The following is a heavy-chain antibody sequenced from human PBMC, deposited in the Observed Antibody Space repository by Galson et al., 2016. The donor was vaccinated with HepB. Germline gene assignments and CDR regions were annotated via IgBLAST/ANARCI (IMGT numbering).Heavy chain of an antibody. CDR3: ASGTYSHSFNL. D-gene: IGHD1-26*01. CDR2: GHYSGST. J-gene: IGHJ3*01. Sequence: SETLSLTCTVSGGSITTSDWSLIRQPPGKGLEYLGSGHYSGSTHYNPSLRSRVTISVDTSKSQFSLKLNSVTAADTAVYYCASGTYSHSFNLWGQGTLVTVSS. CDR1: GGSITTSD. V-gene: IGHV4-59*01.